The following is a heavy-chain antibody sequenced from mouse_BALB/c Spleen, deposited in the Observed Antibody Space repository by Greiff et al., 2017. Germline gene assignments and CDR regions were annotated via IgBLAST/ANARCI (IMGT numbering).Heavy chain of an antibody. CDR3: ARSALYDYDGFAY. V-gene: IGHV1-14*01. CDR1: GYTFTSYV. D-gene: IGHD2-4*01. J-gene: IGHJ3*01. Sequence: VQLQQSGPELVKPGASVKMSCKASGYTFTSYVMHWVKQKPGQGLEWIGYINPYNDGTKYNEKFKGKATLTSDKSSSTAYMELSSLTSEDSAVYYCARSALYDYDGFAYWGQGTLVTVSA. CDR2: INPYNDGT.